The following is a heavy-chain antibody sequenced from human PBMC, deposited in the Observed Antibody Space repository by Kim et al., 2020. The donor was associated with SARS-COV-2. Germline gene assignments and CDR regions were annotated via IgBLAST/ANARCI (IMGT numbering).Heavy chain of an antibody. J-gene: IGHJ4*02. CDR3: AREVRGYSGYDMGVYDY. CDR1: GFTFSSYW. CDR2: IKQDGSEK. Sequence: GGSLRLSCAASGFTFSSYWMTWVRQAPGKGLEWVANIKQDGSEKYYVDSVQGRFTISRDNAKNSVYLQMNSLRAEDTAVYYCAREVRGYSGYDMGVYDYWGQGTLATVSS. V-gene: IGHV3-7*01. D-gene: IGHD5-12*01.